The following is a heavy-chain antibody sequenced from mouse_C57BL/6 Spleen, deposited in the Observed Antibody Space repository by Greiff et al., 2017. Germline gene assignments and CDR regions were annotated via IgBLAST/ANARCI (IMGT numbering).Heavy chain of an antibody. J-gene: IGHJ1*03. CDR3: ARRDSSGYRYFDV. Sequence: VQLQQPGPELVKPGASVKLSCKASGYTFTSYWMHWVKQRPGRGLEWIGRIDPNSGGTKYNEKFKSKATLTVDKPSSTAYMQLSSLTSEDSAVCNGARRDSSGYRYFDVWGTGTPVTVSA. CDR1: GYTFTSYW. D-gene: IGHD3-2*02. V-gene: IGHV1-72*01. CDR2: IDPNSGGT.